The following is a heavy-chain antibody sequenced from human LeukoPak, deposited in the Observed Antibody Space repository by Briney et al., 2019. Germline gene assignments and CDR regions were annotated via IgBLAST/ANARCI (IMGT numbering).Heavy chain of an antibody. V-gene: IGHV3-33*08. CDR1: GFAFSSYG. Sequence: GGSLRLSCAASGFAFSSYGMHWARQAPGKGLEWVAVIWSDGSSKHYADSVKGRFTISRDNSKNTLYLQMNSLRAEDTAVYYCARGQPPSYYDMDVWGQGTTVTVSS. D-gene: IGHD6-13*01. J-gene: IGHJ6*02. CDR3: ARGQPPSYYDMDV. CDR2: IWSDGSSK.